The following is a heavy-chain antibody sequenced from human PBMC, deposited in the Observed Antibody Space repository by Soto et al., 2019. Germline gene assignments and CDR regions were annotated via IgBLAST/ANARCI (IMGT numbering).Heavy chain of an antibody. J-gene: IGHJ4*02. CDR3: AREGGIVGATTVDY. V-gene: IGHV4-30-4*01. D-gene: IGHD1-26*01. CDR1: GGSISSGDYY. CDR2: IHYSGST. Sequence: QVQLQESGPGLVKPSQTLSLTCTVSGGSISSGDYYWSWIRQPPGKGLEWIGYIHYSGSTYYNPSLKSRVTISVVTSKNQFSLKLSSVTAADTAVYYCAREGGIVGATTVDYWGQGTLVTVSS.